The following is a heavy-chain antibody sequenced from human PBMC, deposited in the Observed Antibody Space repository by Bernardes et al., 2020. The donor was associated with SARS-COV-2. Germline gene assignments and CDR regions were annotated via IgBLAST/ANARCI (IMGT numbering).Heavy chain of an antibody. Sequence: ASEKVSCKTYGYTFSDYGISWVRQAPGQGLEWMGWIGSYVGNIKYAQKFQDRMTMTTDTSTTTGYMELRNLRSDDTAVYFCARSVRSTGQRTFDFWGQGTLVTVSS. D-gene: IGHD2-8*02. V-gene: IGHV1-18*01. J-gene: IGHJ4*02. CDR3: ARSVRSTGQRTFDF. CDR2: IGSYVGNI. CDR1: GYTFSDYG.